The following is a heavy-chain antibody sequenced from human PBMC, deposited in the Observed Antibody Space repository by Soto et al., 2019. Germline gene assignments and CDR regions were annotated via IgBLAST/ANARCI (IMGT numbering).Heavy chain of an antibody. V-gene: IGHV1-69*01. D-gene: IGHD5-12*01. J-gene: IGHJ6*02. CDR3: SRVLVYPPTKSYGAYDLNYYYGMDV. CDR1: GGDFSNYI. CDR2: IIPILGTA. Sequence: QVQLVQSGAEVKKPGSSVKVSCKVSGGDFSNYIMTWVRQAPGQRLEWMGGIIPILGTATYARRFEGRVTITADDSTGTAYMDLNRLRSDDTAVYYCSRVLVYPPTKSYGAYDLNYYYGMDVWGPGTSVTVSS.